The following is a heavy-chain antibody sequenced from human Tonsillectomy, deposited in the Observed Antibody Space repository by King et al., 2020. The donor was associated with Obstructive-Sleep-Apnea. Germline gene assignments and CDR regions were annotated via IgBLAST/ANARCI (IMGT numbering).Heavy chain of an antibody. CDR2: IKQDGSEK. D-gene: IGHD2-2*01. Sequence: QLVQSGGGLVQPGGSLRLSCAASGFTFSSCWMSWVRQAPGKGLEWVANIKQDGSEKYYVDSVKGRFTISRDNAKKSLYLQMNSLRAEDTAVYYCASLVVPAATQYGMDVWGQGTTVTVSS. V-gene: IGHV3-7*03. J-gene: IGHJ6*02. CDR1: GFTFSSCW. CDR3: ASLVVPAATQYGMDV.